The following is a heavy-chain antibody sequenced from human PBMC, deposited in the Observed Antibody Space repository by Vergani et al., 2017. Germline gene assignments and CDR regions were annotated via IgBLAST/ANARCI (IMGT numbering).Heavy chain of an antibody. Sequence: EVQLVESGGGLVPPGRSLRLSCAASGFSFGDYAMTWVRQAPGKGLEWVSAISGSGGSTYYADSVKGRFTISRDNSKNTLYLQMNSLRAEDTAVYYCAKGDPYSNQYYFDYWGQGTLVTVSS. CDR2: ISGSGGST. J-gene: IGHJ4*02. CDR3: AKGDPYSNQYYFDY. V-gene: IGHV3-23*04. D-gene: IGHD4-11*01. CDR1: GFSFGDYA.